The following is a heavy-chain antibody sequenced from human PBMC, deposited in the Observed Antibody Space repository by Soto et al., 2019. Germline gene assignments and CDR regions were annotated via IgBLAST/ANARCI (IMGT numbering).Heavy chain of an antibody. D-gene: IGHD2-15*01. CDR1: GYSFTSYW. J-gene: IGHJ4*01. CDR2: IKPGLVDT. V-gene: IGHV5-51*01. CDR3: ARASPDAVAAEND. Sequence: GESLKVSCKGSGYSFTSYWIGWMRQKPRKRLDWIVIIKPGLVDTRFCPYFQCHFTISADKSISTAYLQWSSLKPSDTRMYFCARASPDAVAAENDWGHGTLVTV.